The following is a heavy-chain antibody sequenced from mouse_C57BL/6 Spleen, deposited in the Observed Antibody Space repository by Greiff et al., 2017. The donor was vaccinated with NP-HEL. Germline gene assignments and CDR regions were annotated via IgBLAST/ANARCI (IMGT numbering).Heavy chain of an antibody. Sequence: VKLQQSGAELVKPGASVKLSCKASGYTFTSYWMHWVKQRPGRGLEWIGRIDPNSGGTKYNEKFKSKATLTVDKPSSTAYMQLSSLTSEDAAVYYCARKPIYYDGSSSEFDYWGQGTTLTVSS. CDR2: IDPNSGGT. D-gene: IGHD1-1*01. CDR1: GYTFTSYW. CDR3: ARKPIYYDGSSSEFDY. J-gene: IGHJ2*01. V-gene: IGHV1-72*01.